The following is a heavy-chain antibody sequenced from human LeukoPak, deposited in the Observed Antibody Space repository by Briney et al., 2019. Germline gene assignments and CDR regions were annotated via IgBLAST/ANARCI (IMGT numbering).Heavy chain of an antibody. D-gene: IGHD2-2*01. V-gene: IGHV4-39*01. CDR1: CDSISSSTYY. Sequence: SETLSLTCTVCCDSISSSTYYWGWIRQPPGKGLEWIGNIYHSGSTYYNPSLKSRVTMSVDTSKNQFSLKLSSVTAGDTAVYYCARRCGSTSCFRYWGQGTQVTVAS. CDR3: ARRCGSTSCFRY. J-gene: IGHJ4*02. CDR2: IYHSGST.